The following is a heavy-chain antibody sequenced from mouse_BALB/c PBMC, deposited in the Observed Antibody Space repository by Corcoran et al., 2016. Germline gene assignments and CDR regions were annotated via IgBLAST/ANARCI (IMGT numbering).Heavy chain of an antibody. CDR2: IDPANGNT. CDR3: ARNGYDYDEKVRAGFAY. Sequence: VQLQHSGAELVKPGASVKLSCTASGFNIKDTYMHWVKQRPEQGLEWIGRIDPANGNTKYDPKFQGKATITADTSSNTAYLQLSSLTSEDTAVYYCARNGYDYDEKVRAGFAYWGQGTLVTVSA. J-gene: IGHJ3*01. CDR1: GFNIKDTY. V-gene: IGHV14-3*02. D-gene: IGHD2-4*01.